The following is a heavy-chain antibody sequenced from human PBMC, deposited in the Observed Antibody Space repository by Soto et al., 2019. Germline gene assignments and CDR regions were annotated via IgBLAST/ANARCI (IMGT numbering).Heavy chain of an antibody. Sequence: QVQLVQSGTVVQKPGSSVKVSCKASGGTFSSRAIAWVRQAPGQGLEWLGGINPTFGTATNAPKFQGRVAISADGSSNTAYMELRRLTLADTAIYYCATERSAQYFDQRGQGSVVIVSS. CDR3: ATERSAQYFDQ. J-gene: IGHJ4*02. V-gene: IGHV1-69*01. CDR2: INPTFGTA. CDR1: GGTFSSRA. D-gene: IGHD3-3*01.